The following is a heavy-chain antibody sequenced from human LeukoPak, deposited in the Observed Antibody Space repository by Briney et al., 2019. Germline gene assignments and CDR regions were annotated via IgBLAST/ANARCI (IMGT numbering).Heavy chain of an antibody. CDR3: ASSGSYSYYFDY. CDR1: GGTFSSYA. CDR2: IIPILGIA. Sequence: SVKVSCKASGGTFSSYAISWVRQAPGQGLGWMGRIIPILGIANYAQKFQGRVTITADKSTSTAYMELSSLRSEDTAVYYCASSGSYSYYFDYWGQGTLVTVSS. V-gene: IGHV1-69*04. D-gene: IGHD1-26*01. J-gene: IGHJ4*02.